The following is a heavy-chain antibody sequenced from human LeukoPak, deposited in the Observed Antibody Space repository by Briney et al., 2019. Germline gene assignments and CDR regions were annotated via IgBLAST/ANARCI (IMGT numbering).Heavy chain of an antibody. CDR2: IYYSGST. Sequence: SETLSLTCTVSGGSISSYYWSWIRQPPGKGLEWIGYIYYSGSTNYNPSLKSRVTISVDTSKNQFSLKLSSVTAADTAVYYCARSDIVVVPAAIRGSNWFDPWGQGTLVTVSS. D-gene: IGHD2-2*02. J-gene: IGHJ5*02. CDR1: GGSISSYY. V-gene: IGHV4-59*12. CDR3: ARSDIVVVPAAIRGSNWFDP.